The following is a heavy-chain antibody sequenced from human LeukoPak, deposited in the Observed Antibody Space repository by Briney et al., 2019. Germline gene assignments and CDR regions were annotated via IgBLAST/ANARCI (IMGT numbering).Heavy chain of an antibody. CDR1: LGSISSGSYY. D-gene: IGHD2-2*01. CDR2: IYISGSP. V-gene: IGHV4-61*02. CDR3: ASARTTAFMDV. Sequence: SQTLSLTCTVSLGSISSGSYYWSWIRQPAGKGLEWIGRIYISGSPNYNPSLQSRVTISIDTSKNQFSLKLSSVTAADTAVYYCASARTTAFMDVWGKGTTVTVSS. J-gene: IGHJ6*04.